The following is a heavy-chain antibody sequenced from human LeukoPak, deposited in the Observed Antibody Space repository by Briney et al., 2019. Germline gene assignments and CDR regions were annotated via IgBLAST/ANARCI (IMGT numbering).Heavy chain of an antibody. CDR2: IYTSGST. J-gene: IGHJ4*02. V-gene: IGHV4-4*07. Sequence: SETLSLTCTVSGGSISSYYWSWIRQPAGKGLEWIGRIYTSGSTNYNPSLKSRVTMSVETSKNQFSLKLSSVTAADTAVYYCARKPIINNAWYYFDYWGQGTLVTVSS. D-gene: IGHD1/OR15-1a*01. CDR1: GGSISSYY. CDR3: ARKPIINNAWYYFDY.